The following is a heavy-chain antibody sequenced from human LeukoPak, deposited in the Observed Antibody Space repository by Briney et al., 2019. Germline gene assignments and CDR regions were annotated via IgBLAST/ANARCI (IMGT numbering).Heavy chain of an antibody. CDR2: ISYDGSNK. Sequence: GGSLRLSCAASGFTFSSYGMHWVRQAPGKGLEWVAVISYDGSNKYYADSVKGRFTISRDNSKNTLYLQMNSLRAEDTAVYYCAKAPDRVVPAAIDYWGQGTLVTVSS. CDR1: GFTFSSYG. J-gene: IGHJ4*02. CDR3: AKAPDRVVPAAIDY. D-gene: IGHD2-2*01. V-gene: IGHV3-30*18.